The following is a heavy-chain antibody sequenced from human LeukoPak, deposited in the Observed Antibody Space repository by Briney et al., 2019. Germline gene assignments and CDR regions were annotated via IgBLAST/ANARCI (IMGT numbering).Heavy chain of an antibody. Sequence: PGGSLRLSCAASGFTFSSYAMSWVRQAPGKGLEWVSAISGSGGSTYYADSVKGRFTISRDNSKNTLYLQMNSLRVEDTAIYYCAKRLGSTSPYYYYMDVWGKGTTVTVSS. D-gene: IGHD2-2*01. CDR3: AKRLGSTSPYYYYMDV. CDR2: ISGSGGST. V-gene: IGHV3-23*01. CDR1: GFTFSSYA. J-gene: IGHJ6*03.